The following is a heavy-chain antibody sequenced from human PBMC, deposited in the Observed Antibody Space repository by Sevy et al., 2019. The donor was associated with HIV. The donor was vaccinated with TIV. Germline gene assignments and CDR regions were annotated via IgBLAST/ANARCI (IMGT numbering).Heavy chain of an antibody. J-gene: IGHJ5*02. Sequence: SETLSLTCTVSGGSINSGDYYWSWIRQHPEKGLEWIGYIFHTGSTYYNRSFKSRATISVDTSKNQFSLKLSLMTVADTAVYYCAREGTKGVWFDPWGQGTLVTVSS. CDR1: GGSINSGDYY. CDR2: IFHTGST. V-gene: IGHV4-31*03. CDR3: AREGTKGVWFDP. D-gene: IGHD3-16*01.